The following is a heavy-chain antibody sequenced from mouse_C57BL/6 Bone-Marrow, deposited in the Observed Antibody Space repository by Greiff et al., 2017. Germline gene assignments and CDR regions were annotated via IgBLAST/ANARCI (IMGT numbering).Heavy chain of an antibody. V-gene: IGHV1-4*01. CDR2: INPSSGYT. J-gene: IGHJ3*01. Sequence: QVQLKQSGAELARPGASVKMSCKASGYTFTSYTMHWVKQRPGQGLEWIGYINPSSGYTKYNQKFKDKATLTADKSSSTAYMQLSSLTSEDSAVYYCARWKGAWFAYCGQGTLVTVSA. CDR1: GYTFTSYT. CDR3: ARWKGAWFAY.